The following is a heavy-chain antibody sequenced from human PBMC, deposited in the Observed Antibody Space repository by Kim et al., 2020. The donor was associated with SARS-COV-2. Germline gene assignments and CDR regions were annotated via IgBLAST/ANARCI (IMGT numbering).Heavy chain of an antibody. CDR2: IIPIFGTA. CDR1: GGTFSSYA. V-gene: IGHV1-69*13. CDR3: ARGDDWVVRGALNY. Sequence: SVKVSCKASGGTFSSYAISWVRQAPGQGLEWMGGIIPIFGTANYAQKFQGRVTITADESTSTAYMELSSLRSEDTAVYYCARGDDWVVRGALNYWGQGTLVTVSS. J-gene: IGHJ4*02. D-gene: IGHD3-10*01.